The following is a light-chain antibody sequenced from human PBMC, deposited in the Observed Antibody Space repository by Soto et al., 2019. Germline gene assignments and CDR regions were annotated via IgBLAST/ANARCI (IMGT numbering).Light chain of an antibody. CDR1: QSVSSY. CDR3: QQYNSWPLT. Sequence: EIVLTQSPATLSLSPGERATLSCRASQSVSSYLAWYQQKPGQDRRVVRYVGYSRATRFPDRFRASGSGTDSTLTISRLQSEDFAVYYCQQYNSWPLTFGRGTKVDIK. J-gene: IGKJ4*01. CDR2: VGY. V-gene: IGKV3-11*01.